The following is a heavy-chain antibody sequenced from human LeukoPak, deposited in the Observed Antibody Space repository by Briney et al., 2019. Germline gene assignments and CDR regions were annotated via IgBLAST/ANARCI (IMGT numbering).Heavy chain of an antibody. CDR1: GYTFTSYY. V-gene: IGHV1-46*01. Sequence: GASVKVSCKASGYTFTSYYMHWVRQAPGQGLEWMGIINPSGGSTSYAQKFQGRVTMTRDTSTSTVYMELSSLRSEDTAVYYCARIPGPPKYDILTGYYTDDYWGQGTLVTVS. CDR2: INPSGGST. D-gene: IGHD3-9*01. J-gene: IGHJ4*02. CDR3: ARIPGPPKYDILTGYYTDDY.